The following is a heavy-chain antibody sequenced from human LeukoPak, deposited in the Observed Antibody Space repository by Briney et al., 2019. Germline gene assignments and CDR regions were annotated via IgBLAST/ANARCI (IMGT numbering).Heavy chain of an antibody. D-gene: IGHD6-13*01. CDR1: EYNFTSYW. CDR3: ASHSYSSSFDN. J-gene: IGHJ4*02. Sequence: GESLKISCKGSEYNFTSYWIAWVRQMPGKGLEWMGIIYPGDSDTRYSPSFQGQVTISADKSISTAYLQWSSLRASDTAIYYCASHSYSSSFDNWGQGSLVIVSS. CDR2: IYPGDSDT. V-gene: IGHV5-51*01.